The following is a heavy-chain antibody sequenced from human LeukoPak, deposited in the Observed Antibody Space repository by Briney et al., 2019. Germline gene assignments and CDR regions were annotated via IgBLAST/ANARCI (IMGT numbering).Heavy chain of an antibody. V-gene: IGHV3-30-3*01. Sequence: PGGSLRLSCTASGFTFSSYAMHWVHQAPGKGLEWVAVISYDGSNKYYADSVKGRFTISRDNSKNTLYLQMNSLRAEDTAVYYCATETNTVPAVSPNDYWGQGTLVTVSS. CDR2: ISYDGSNK. D-gene: IGHD2-2*01. CDR1: GFTFSSYA. J-gene: IGHJ4*02. CDR3: ATETNTVPAVSPNDY.